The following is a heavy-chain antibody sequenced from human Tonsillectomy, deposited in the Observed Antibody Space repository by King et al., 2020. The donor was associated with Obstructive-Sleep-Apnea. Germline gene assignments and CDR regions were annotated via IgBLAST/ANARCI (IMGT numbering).Heavy chain of an antibody. CDR1: GFNFDYYA. J-gene: IGHJ4*02. V-gene: IGHV3-49*03. Sequence: VQLVESGGGLVQPGRSLRLSCIGSGFNFDYYAMSWFRQAPGKGLEWVGFIRRKVYGGTTEYAASVRGRFTISRDDSKSIAYLQMNSLKTEDTAVYYCTRDCSGSGCYQFDYLGQGTLATVSS. CDR2: IRRKVYGGTT. D-gene: IGHD2-2*01. CDR3: TRDCSGSGCYQFDY.